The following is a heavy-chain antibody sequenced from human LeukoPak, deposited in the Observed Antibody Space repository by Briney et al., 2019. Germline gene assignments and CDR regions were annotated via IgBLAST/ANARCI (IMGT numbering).Heavy chain of an antibody. V-gene: IGHV3-33*06. CDR1: GFTFSSYG. Sequence: GGSLRLSCAASGFTFSSYGMHWVRQAPGKGLEWVAVIWYDGSNKYYADSVKGRFTISRDNSKNTLYLQMNSLRAEDTAAYYCAKSGRKYSSGWYDDYWGQGTLVTVSS. CDR2: IWYDGSNK. D-gene: IGHD6-19*01. J-gene: IGHJ4*02. CDR3: AKSGRKYSSGWYDDY.